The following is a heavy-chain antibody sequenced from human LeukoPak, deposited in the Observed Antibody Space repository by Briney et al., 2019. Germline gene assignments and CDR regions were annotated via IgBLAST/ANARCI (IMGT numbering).Heavy chain of an antibody. CDR1: GYTFTGYC. CDR3: ARALIVVVPDDAFDI. J-gene: IGHJ3*02. D-gene: IGHD2-2*01. Sequence: ASVKVSCKASGYTFTGYCMHWVRQAPGQGLEWMGRINSNSADTDYAQKFQGRVTMTRDTSISTAYMELSRLRSDDTAVYYCARALIVVVPDDAFDIWGQGTMVTVSS. V-gene: IGHV1-2*06. CDR2: INSNSADT.